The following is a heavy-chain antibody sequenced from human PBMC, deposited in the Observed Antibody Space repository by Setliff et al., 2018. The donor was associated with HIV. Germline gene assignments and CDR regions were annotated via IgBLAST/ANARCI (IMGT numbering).Heavy chain of an antibody. D-gene: IGHD6-19*01. CDR3: ARKQGDSSGWYAGDY. Sequence: ASVKVSCKASGYTFTRYFMHCVRQAPGQGLEWLGMINPSGGSTWYAQKFRGRVTMTRDTSTNTVYMDLRNLRSEDTAVYYCARKQGDSSGWYAGDYWGHGTLVTVSS. J-gene: IGHJ4*01. CDR1: GYTFTRYF. V-gene: IGHV1-46*01. CDR2: INPSGGST.